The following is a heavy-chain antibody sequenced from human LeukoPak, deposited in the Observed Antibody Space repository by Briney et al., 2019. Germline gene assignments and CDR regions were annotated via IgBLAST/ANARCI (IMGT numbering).Heavy chain of an antibody. J-gene: IGHJ4*02. V-gene: IGHV1-18*01. CDR1: GYTFTSYG. D-gene: IGHD3-22*01. CDR2: ISAYNGNT. Sequence: GASVKVSCKASGYTFTSYGISWVRQAPGQGLEWMGWISAYNGNTNYAQKLQGRVIMTTDTSTSTAYMELRSLRSDDTAVYYCARVFHDSSGYYPYYFDYWGQGTLVTVSS. CDR3: ARVFHDSSGYYPYYFDY.